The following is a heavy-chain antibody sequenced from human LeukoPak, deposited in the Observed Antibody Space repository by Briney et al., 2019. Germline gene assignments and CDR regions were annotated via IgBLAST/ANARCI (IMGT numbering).Heavy chain of an antibody. J-gene: IGHJ4*02. Sequence: GGSLRLSCAASGFTFSTYGMTWVRQAPGKGLEWVPYISGSSSAINYADSVKGRFTISRDNAKNSLFLQMNSLRAEDTAVYYCATYSGYDRIFDYWGQGTLVTVSS. D-gene: IGHD5-12*01. CDR2: ISGSSSAI. CDR3: ATYSGYDRIFDY. CDR1: GFTFSTYG. V-gene: IGHV3-48*01.